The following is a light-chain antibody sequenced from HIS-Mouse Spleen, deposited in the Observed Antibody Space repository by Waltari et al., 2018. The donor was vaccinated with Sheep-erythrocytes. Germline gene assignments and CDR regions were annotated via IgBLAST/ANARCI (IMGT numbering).Light chain of an antibody. CDR1: SSHVGSYNL. J-gene: IGLJ3*02. Sequence: QSALTQPASVSGSPGPSITIPCTGTSSHVGSYNLVSWYQQHPGKAPKLMIYEGSKRPSGVSNRFSGSKSGNTASLTISGLQAEDEADYYCCSYAGSSTPWVFGGGTKLTVL. CDR2: EGS. V-gene: IGLV2-23*01. CDR3: CSYAGSSTPWV.